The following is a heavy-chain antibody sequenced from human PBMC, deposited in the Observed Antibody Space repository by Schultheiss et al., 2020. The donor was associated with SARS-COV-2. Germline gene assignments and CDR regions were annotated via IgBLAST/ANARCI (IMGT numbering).Heavy chain of an antibody. V-gene: IGHV4-61*01. CDR3: ARVASGDIVVVVAASMIDYYYGMDV. CDR1: NGSVSIGSYY. Sequence: SETLSLTCTVSNGSVSIGSYYWSWLRQPPGKGLEWIGYVNNIATTNYNPSLKSRVTISVDTSRDQFSLKLGSVTAADTAVYYCARVASGDIVVVVAASMIDYYYGMDVWGQGTTVTVSS. D-gene: IGHD2-15*01. CDR2: VNNIATT. J-gene: IGHJ6*02.